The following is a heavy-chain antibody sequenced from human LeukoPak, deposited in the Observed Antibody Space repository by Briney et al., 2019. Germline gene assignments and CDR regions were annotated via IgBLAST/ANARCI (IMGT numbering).Heavy chain of an antibody. V-gene: IGHV4-59*01. CDR1: GGSISSYY. CDR3: ARARKYYYDSSAWFDP. D-gene: IGHD3-22*01. CDR2: IYYSGST. J-gene: IGHJ5*02. Sequence: ASETLSLTCTVSGGSISSYYWSWIRQPPGKGLEWIGYIYYSGSTNYNPSLKSRVTISVDTSKNQFSLKLSSVTAADTAVYYCARARKYYYDSSAWFDPWGQGTLVTVSS.